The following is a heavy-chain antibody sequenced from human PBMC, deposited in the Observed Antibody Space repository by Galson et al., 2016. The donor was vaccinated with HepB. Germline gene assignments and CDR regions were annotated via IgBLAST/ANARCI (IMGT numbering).Heavy chain of an antibody. CDR1: GFTFNNHD. CDR3: ARDGSSRTTLFEF. V-gene: IGHV3-33*08. D-gene: IGHD1-26*01. Sequence: SLRLSCATSGFTFNNHDMHWVRQTSGKGLESVALIWYDGSNEYYDESVKGRFTISRDNSRSMLYLQMNSLRVEDSAVYYCARDGSSRTTLFEFWGQGTVVTVSS. J-gene: IGHJ4*02. CDR2: IWYDGSNE.